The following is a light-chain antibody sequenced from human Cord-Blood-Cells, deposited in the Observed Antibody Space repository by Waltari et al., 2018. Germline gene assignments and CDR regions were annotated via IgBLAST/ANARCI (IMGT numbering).Light chain of an antibody. CDR1: QSISSW. Sequence: DIQMTQSPSTMSASSGERVTITCRASQSISSWLAWYQQKPGKAPKLLIYKSSSLESGVPSRFSGSGSGTEFTLTISSLQPDDFATYYCQQYNSYPYTFGQGTKLEIK. CDR2: KSS. V-gene: IGKV1-5*03. CDR3: QQYNSYPYT. J-gene: IGKJ2*01.